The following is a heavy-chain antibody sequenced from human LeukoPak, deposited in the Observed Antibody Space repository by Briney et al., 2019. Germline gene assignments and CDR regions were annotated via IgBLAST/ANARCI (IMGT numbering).Heavy chain of an antibody. D-gene: IGHD2-2*01. J-gene: IGHJ4*02. V-gene: IGHV1-2*02. CDR1: GYTFTGYY. CDR2: INPNSGGT. Sequence: ASVKVSCKASGYTFTGYYMHWVRQAPGQGLEWMGWINPNSGGTNYAQKFQGRVTMTRDTSISTAYMELSRLRSDDTAVYYCARAAGVVPAARWSHLYWGQGTLVTVSS. CDR3: ARAAGVVPAARWSHLY.